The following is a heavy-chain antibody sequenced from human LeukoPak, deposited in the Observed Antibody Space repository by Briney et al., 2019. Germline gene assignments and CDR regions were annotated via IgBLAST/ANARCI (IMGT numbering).Heavy chain of an antibody. J-gene: IGHJ5*02. V-gene: IGHV3-33*01. CDR1: GFTFSSYG. CDR2: IWYDGSNK. Sequence: PGRSLRLSCAASGFTFSSYGMHWVRQAPGKGLEWVAVIWYDGSNKYYADSVKGQFTISRDNSKNTLYLQMNSLRAEDTAVYYCATPYGFYNWFDPWGQGTLVTVSS. D-gene: IGHD3-16*01. CDR3: ATPYGFYNWFDP.